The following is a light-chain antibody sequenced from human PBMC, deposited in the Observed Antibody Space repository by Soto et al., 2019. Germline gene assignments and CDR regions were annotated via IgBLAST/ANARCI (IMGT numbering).Light chain of an antibody. Sequence: EIVLTQSPATLSVSPGERATLSCSASQSVSSNYLAWYQQKPGQAPRLLIYGASSRATGIPDRFSGSGSGTDFTLTISRLEPEDFAVYYCQHYGSSPETFGQGTKVDIK. CDR2: GAS. CDR1: QSVSSNY. V-gene: IGKV3-20*01. J-gene: IGKJ1*01. CDR3: QHYGSSPET.